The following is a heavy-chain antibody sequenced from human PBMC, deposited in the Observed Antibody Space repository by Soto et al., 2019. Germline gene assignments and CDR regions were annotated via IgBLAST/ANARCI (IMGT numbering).Heavy chain of an antibody. V-gene: IGHV4-4*02. CDR1: GDSFSSGYW. CDR2: ISQSGTA. J-gene: IGHJ4*02. Sequence: QVQLQESGPGLVKPSETLSPTCAVSGDSFSSGYWWSWVRQPPGKGLQWIGQISQSGTANYNPSLESRVTMSVDKSKKQFSLMLTSGTAADTAVYYCARHGGRFFEYWGQGILVTVSS. CDR3: ARHGGRFFEY. D-gene: IGHD2-15*01.